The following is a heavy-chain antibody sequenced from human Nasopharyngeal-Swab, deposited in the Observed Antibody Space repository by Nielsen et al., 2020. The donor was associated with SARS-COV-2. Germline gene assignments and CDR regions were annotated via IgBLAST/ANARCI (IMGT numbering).Heavy chain of an antibody. CDR3: AKDSTKGGYDFWSGYYVSEY. Sequence: WIRQPPGKGLEWVAVISYDGSNKYYADSVKGRFTISRDNSKNTLYLQMNSLRAEDTAVYYCAKDSTKGGYDFWSGYYVSEYWGQGTLVTVS. D-gene: IGHD3-3*01. CDR2: ISYDGSNK. V-gene: IGHV3-30-3*02. J-gene: IGHJ4*02.